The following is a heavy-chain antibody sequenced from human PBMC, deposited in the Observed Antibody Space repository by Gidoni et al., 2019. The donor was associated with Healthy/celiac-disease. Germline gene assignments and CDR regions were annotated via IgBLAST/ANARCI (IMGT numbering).Heavy chain of an antibody. CDR2: IYYSGST. CDR3: ARRLSEWFDP. D-gene: IGHD3-3*02. Sequence: QLQLQESGPGLVKPSETLSLTCTVAGGSISSSSYYWGWIRQPPGKGLEWIGSIYYSGSTYYNPSLKSRVTISVDTYKNQFSLKLSSVTAADTAVYYCARRLSEWFDPWGQGTLVTVSS. J-gene: IGHJ5*02. CDR1: GGSISSSSYY. V-gene: IGHV4-39*01.